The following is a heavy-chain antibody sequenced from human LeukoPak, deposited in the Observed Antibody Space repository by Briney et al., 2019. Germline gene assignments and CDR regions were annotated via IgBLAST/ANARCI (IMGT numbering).Heavy chain of an antibody. Sequence: PSETLSLTCAVYGVSFSGYYWSWIRHPPGKGLEWIGEINHSGSTNYDQTLKSRVTISVDTSKNQVSLKLSSVTAADTAVYYCARQSSGPTDAFDIWGQGTMVTVSS. CDR2: INHSGST. J-gene: IGHJ3*02. V-gene: IGHV4-34*01. CDR3: ARQSSGPTDAFDI. D-gene: IGHD6-19*01. CDR1: GVSFSGYY.